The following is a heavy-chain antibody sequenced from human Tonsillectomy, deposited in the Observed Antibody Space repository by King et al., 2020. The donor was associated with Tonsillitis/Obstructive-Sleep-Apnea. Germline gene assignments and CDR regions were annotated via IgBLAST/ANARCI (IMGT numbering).Heavy chain of an antibody. D-gene: IGHD3-3*01. CDR1: GFIFSSYA. Sequence: QLVQSGGGVVQPGRSLRLSCAASGFIFSSYAMHWVRQAPGKGLEWVAVISYDGSNKYYADSVKGRFTISRDNSKNTLYLQMNSLRAEDTAVYYCARDSGPDYDFWRGGMDVWGQGTTVTVSS. CDR3: ARDSGPDYDFWRGGMDV. V-gene: IGHV3-30*04. J-gene: IGHJ6*02. CDR2: ISYDGSNK.